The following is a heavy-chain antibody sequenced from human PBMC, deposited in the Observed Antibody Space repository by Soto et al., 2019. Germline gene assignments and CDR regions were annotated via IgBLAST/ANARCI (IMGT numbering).Heavy chain of an antibody. J-gene: IGHJ4*02. D-gene: IGHD3-22*01. CDR3: ASSYYGPYYFDH. V-gene: IGHV1-69*13. CDR1: GGTFSSYA. CDR2: IIPIFGTA. Sequence: SVKVSCKASGGTFSSYAISWVRQAPGQGLEWMGGIIPIFGTANYAQKFQGRVTITADESTSTAYMELSSLRSEDTAVYYCASSYYGPYYFDHWGQGTLVPVPS.